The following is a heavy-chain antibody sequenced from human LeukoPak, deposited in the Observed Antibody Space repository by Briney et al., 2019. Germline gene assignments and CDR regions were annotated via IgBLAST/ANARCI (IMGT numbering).Heavy chain of an antibody. CDR3: ARDNGVVHGVYYMDV. J-gene: IGHJ6*03. V-gene: IGHV3-7*01. CDR2: IRQDGSEK. CDR1: GFTFSNYW. D-gene: IGHD3-3*01. Sequence: GSLRLSCAASGFTFSNYWMTWVRQAPGKGLEWVADIRQDGSEKLYVKSVGGRFTISGDNAKMSLFLQMDSLRAEDTAVYYCARDNGVVHGVYYMDVWGKGTTVTVS.